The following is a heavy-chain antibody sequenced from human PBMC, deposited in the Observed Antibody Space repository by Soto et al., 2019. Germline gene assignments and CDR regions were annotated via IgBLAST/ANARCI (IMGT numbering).Heavy chain of an antibody. V-gene: IGHV1-2*02. CDR3: ARDRNYYDSSGYYYY. Sequence: ASGKVSCKASGYTFTGYYMHWVRQAPGQGLEWMGWINPNSGGTNYAQKFQGRVTMTRDTSISTAYMELSRLRSDDTAVYYCARDRNYYDSSGYYYYWGEGTLVTLSS. D-gene: IGHD3-22*01. CDR2: INPNSGGT. CDR1: GYTFTGYY. J-gene: IGHJ4*02.